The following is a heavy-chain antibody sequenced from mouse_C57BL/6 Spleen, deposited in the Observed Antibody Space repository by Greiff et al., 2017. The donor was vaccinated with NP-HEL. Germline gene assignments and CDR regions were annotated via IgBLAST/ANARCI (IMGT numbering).Heavy chain of an antibody. CDR1: GFTFSSYG. Sequence: DVMLVESGGDLVKPGGSLKLSCAASGFTFSSYGMSWVRQTPDKRLEWVATISSGGSYTYYPDSVKGRFTISRDNAKNTLYLQMSSLKSEDTAMYYCARHDQFITTVVAHFDYWGQGTTLTVSS. V-gene: IGHV5-6*02. CDR3: ARHDQFITTVVAHFDY. CDR2: ISSGGSYT. D-gene: IGHD1-1*01. J-gene: IGHJ2*01.